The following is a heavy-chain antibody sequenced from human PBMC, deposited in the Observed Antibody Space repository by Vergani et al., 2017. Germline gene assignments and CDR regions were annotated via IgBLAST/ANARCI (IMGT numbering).Heavy chain of an antibody. CDR2: IYYSGST. D-gene: IGHD3-10*01. CDR3: ARWGYGSGSYYPYYYYGMDF. Sequence: QVQLQESGPGLVKPSETLSLTCTVSGGSISSYYWSWIRQPPGKGLEWFGYIYYSGSTNYNPSLKSRVTISVDTSKNQFSLKLSSVTAADTAVYYCARWGYGSGSYYPYYYYGMDFWGQGTTVSGSS. CDR1: GGSISSYY. V-gene: IGHV4-59*01. J-gene: IGHJ6*02.